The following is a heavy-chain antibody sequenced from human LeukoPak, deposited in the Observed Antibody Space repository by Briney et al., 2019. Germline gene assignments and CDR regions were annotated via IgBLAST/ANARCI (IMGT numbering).Heavy chain of an antibody. CDR1: GFTFSSYS. Sequence: GGSLRLSCAASGFTFSSYSMNWVRQAPGKGLEWVSSISGSSSYIYYADSVKGRFTISRHNAKNSLYLQMNSLRAEDTAMYYCARGLWFGELGFDYWGQGTLVTVSS. J-gene: IGHJ4*02. CDR2: ISGSSSYI. V-gene: IGHV3-21*01. D-gene: IGHD3-10*01. CDR3: ARGLWFGELGFDY.